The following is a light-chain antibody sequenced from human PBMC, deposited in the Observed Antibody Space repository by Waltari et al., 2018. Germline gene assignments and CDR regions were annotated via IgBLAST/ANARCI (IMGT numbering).Light chain of an antibody. V-gene: IGLV2-23*01. CDR3: CSYAGSSTWV. CDR1: RSDVGSDNL. CDR2: EGS. J-gene: IGLJ3*02. Sequence: QSALTQPASVSGSPGQSITISCTGTRSDVGSDNLVSWYQQHPRKAPNLMIYEGSKRPSGVSNRFSGSKSGNTASLTISGLQAEDEADYYCCSYAGSSTWVFGGGTKLTVL.